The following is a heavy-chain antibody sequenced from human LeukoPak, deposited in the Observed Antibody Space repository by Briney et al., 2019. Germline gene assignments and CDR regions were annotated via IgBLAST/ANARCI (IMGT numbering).Heavy chain of an antibody. J-gene: IGHJ3*02. D-gene: IGHD3-22*01. V-gene: IGHV3-53*01. CDR2: IYSGGST. CDR1: GFTVSSNY. CDR3: AKKYYYDSSGYYGGLAFDI. Sequence: GGSLRLSCAASGFTVSSNYMSWVRQAPGKGLEWVSFIYSGGSTYYADSVKGRFTISRDISKNTLYLQMNSLRAEDTAVYYCAKKYYYDSSGYYGGLAFDIWGQGTMVTVSS.